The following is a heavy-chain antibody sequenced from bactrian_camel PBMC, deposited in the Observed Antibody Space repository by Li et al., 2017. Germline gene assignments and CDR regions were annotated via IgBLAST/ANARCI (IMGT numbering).Heavy chain of an antibody. D-gene: IGHD5*01. CDR3: AADRGYGLGCLSDSGY. J-gene: IGHJ6*01. CDR1: GYPYEAYC. Sequence: VQLVESGGGSVQVGGSLRLSCNASGYPYEAYCMGWFRQVPGKGREGVAAVDSDGSTRYADSVKGRFTVSNDKSWMTVHLQMDNLKAEDTATYYCAADRGYGLGCLSDSGYWGQGTQVTVS. V-gene: IGHV3S66*01. CDR2: VDSDGST.